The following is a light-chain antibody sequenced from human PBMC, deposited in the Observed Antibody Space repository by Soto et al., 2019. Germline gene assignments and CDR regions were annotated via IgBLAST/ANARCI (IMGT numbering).Light chain of an antibody. CDR3: QKYNSARWT. V-gene: IGKV1-27*01. Sequence: DIQMTQSPSSLSASVGDRVTITCRASRDIGSDLSWYQQKPGKAPALLIYAASTLQSGVPSRFSGSGSGTDFTLTISSLQPEDVATYYCQKYNSARWTFGQGTKVDIK. CDR2: AAS. J-gene: IGKJ1*01. CDR1: RDIGSD.